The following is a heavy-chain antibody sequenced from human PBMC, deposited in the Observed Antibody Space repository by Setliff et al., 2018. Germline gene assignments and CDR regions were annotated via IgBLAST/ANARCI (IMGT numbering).Heavy chain of an antibody. J-gene: IGHJ3*02. V-gene: IGHV3-21*01. CDR2: ISSSSSYI. D-gene: IGHD3-9*01. CDR1: GFTFSSYS. Sequence: PGGSLRLSCAASGFTFSSYSMNWVRQAPGKGLEWVSSISSSSSYIYYADSVKGRFTISRDNAKNSLYLQMNSPRAEDTAVYYGAREFPDYDILTGYYLGVFAFDIWGQGTMVTVSS. CDR3: AREFPDYDILTGYYLGVFAFDI.